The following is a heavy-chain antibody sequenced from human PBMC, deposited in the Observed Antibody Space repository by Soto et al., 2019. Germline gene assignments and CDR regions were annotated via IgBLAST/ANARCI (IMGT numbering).Heavy chain of an antibody. CDR1: GFTFSSYG. V-gene: IGHV3-33*01. D-gene: IGHD3-10*01. CDR2: IWYDGSNK. J-gene: IGHJ6*02. CDR3: ARDRVWFGELSGHDYYYGMDV. Sequence: QVQLVESGGGVVQPGRSLGLSCAASGFTFSSYGMHWVRQAPGKGLEWVAVIWYDGSNKYYADSVKGRFTISRDNSKNTLYLQMNSLRAEDTAVYYCARDRVWFGELSGHDYYYGMDVWGQGTTVTVSS.